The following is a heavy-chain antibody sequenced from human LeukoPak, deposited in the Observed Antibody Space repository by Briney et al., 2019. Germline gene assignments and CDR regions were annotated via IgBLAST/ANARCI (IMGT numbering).Heavy chain of an antibody. CDR3: TKLKGWYGDGYFDY. D-gene: IGHD6-19*01. V-gene: IGHV3-53*01. Sequence: GGSLRLSCAASGFSVSSKYMSWVRQPAGKGLEWVSVIYSGGTTFYGDSVKGRFTISRDNSKNTLYLQMNSLRPDDTAVYYCTKLKGWYGDGYFDYWGPGILVTVSS. CDR2: IYSGGTT. J-gene: IGHJ4*02. CDR1: GFSVSSKY.